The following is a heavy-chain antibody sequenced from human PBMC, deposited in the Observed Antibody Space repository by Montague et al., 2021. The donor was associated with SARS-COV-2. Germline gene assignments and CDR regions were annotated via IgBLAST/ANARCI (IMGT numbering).Heavy chain of an antibody. CDR1: GGSISSSSYY. V-gene: IGHV4-39*01. J-gene: IGHJ6*02. CDR3: ARLVETYYCYGKDV. CDR2: IYYSGST. D-gene: IGHD4-23*01. Sequence: SETLSLTCTVSGGSISSSSYYWGWIRQPPGRGLEWIGSIYYSGSTYYNPSLKSRVTISVDTSKNQFSLKLSSVTAADTAVYYCARLVETYYCYGKDVWGQGTTVTVSS.